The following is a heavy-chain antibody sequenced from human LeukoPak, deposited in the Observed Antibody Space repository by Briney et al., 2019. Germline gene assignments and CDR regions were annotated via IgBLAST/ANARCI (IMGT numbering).Heavy chain of an antibody. CDR3: ARTGHYYDILTGYSPTFADY. CDR2: IYPGDSDT. J-gene: IGHJ4*02. V-gene: IGHV5-51*01. Sequence: AESPNISCMGSGYSFTSYSIGWVRQMPGKGLEWIGIIYPGDSDTRYSTSVQGHVTISADKSISTAYLQWRSLNASDTAMYYCARTGHYYDILTGYSPTFADYWGQGTLVTVSS. D-gene: IGHD3-9*01. CDR1: GYSFTSYS.